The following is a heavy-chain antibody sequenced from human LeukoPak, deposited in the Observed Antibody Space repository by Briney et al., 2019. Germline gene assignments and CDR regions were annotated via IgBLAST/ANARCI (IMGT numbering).Heavy chain of an antibody. V-gene: IGHV3-23*01. CDR3: ANGGYCTNGVCSAFDY. Sequence: GGSLRLSCAASGFTSSSYALNWVRQAPGKGLEWVSAISGSGGSTYYADSVKGRFTISRDNSKNTLYLQMNSLRAEDTAVYYCANGGYCTNGVCSAFDYWGQGTLVTVSS. J-gene: IGHJ4*02. D-gene: IGHD2-8*01. CDR2: ISGSGGST. CDR1: GFTSSSYA.